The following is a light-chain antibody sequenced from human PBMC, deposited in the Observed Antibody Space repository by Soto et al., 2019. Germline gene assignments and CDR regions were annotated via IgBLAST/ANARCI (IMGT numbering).Light chain of an antibody. J-gene: IGKJ4*01. CDR3: LQDYNYPLT. V-gene: IGKV1-39*01. CDR2: AAS. Sequence: DIQMTQSPSSLSATVGDRVTITCRASQSISSYLNWYQQKPGKAPKLLIYAASSLQSGVPSRFSGSGSGTDFTLTISSLQPEDFATYYCLQDYNYPLTFGGGSMVDVK. CDR1: QSISSY.